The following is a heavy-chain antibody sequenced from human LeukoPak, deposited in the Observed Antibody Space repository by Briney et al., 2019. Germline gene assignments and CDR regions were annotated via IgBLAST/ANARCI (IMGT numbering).Heavy chain of an antibody. V-gene: IGHV4-59*08. Sequence: SETLSLTCTVSGGSISSYYWSWIRQPPGKGLEWIGYIYYSGSTNYNPSLKSRVTISVDTSKNQFSLKLSSVTAADTAVYYCAREQWLEIDYWGQGTLVTVSS. CDR3: AREQWLEIDY. J-gene: IGHJ4*02. CDR2: IYYSGST. D-gene: IGHD6-19*01. CDR1: GGSISSYY.